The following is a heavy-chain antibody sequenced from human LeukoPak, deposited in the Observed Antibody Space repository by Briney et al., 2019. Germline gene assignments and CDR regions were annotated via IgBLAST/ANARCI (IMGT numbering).Heavy chain of an antibody. J-gene: IGHJ6*03. CDR1: GGSISSSSYY. CDR3: ARSITGTTLDYYYYYMDV. V-gene: IGHV4-39*07. CDR2: IYYSGST. Sequence: PSETLSLTCTVSGGSISSSSYYWGWIRQPPGKGLEWIGSIYYSGSTYYNPSLKSRVTISVDTSKNQFSLKLSSVTAADTAVYYCARSITGTTLDYYYYYMDVWGKGTTVTVSS. D-gene: IGHD1-7*01.